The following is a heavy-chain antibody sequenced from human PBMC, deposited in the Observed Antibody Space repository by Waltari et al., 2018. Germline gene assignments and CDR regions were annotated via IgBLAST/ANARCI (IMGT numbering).Heavy chain of an antibody. CDR2: VHHSGKT. Sequence: QVQLQESGQGLVKPSGTLSLTCAVSGDSVSGNYWWGWVRQSPEKGLEWIGQVHHSGKTHDNPSIQSRVTRSVDSPKNHFSLTLKSVTAADTAVYYCAGDRAIGLFFDYWGRGTLVTVSS. D-gene: IGHD2-2*01. J-gene: IGHJ4*02. V-gene: IGHV4-4*02. CDR1: GDSVSGNYW. CDR3: AGDRAIGLFFDY.